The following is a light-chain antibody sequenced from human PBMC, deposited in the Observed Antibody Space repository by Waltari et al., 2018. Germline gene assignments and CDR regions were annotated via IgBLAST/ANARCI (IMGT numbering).Light chain of an antibody. Sequence: DIQMTQSPSSLSASVGDRATITCQASQDIRKNLNWFQQKPGQAPQVLIFDASSSQAAVPSRFSGSGSGTHFAFTISSLQPEDIGTYYCQQYSSLPLTFGGGTRVEIK. V-gene: IGKV1-33*01. CDR2: DAS. CDR1: QDIRKN. CDR3: QQYSSLPLT. J-gene: IGKJ4*01.